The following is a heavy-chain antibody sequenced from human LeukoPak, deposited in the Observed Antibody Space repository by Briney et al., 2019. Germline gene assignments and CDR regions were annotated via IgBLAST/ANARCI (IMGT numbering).Heavy chain of an antibody. CDR2: ISSSSSPI. J-gene: IGHJ3*01. D-gene: IGHD3-22*01. V-gene: IGHV3-48*01. CDR1: GFTFSGYR. CDR3: ARGLHYYDSSGYYYPDAFDV. Sequence: PGGSLRLSCAASGFTFSGYRMNWVRQAPGKGLEWVSYISSSSSPIYYADSVKGRFTISRDNAKNSLYLQMNSLRAEDTAVYYCARGLHYYDSSGYYYPDAFDVWGQGTMVTVSS.